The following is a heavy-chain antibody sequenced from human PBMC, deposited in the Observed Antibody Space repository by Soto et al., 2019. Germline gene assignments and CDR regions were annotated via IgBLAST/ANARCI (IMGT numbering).Heavy chain of an antibody. Sequence: EVQLVESGGGLVQPGGSLRLSCAASGFTFSSYWMSWVRQAPGKGLEWVANIKQDGSEKYYVDSVKGRFTISRDNAKNSPYLEMKSLRAEDTDVYYCARDLYSDLLSYYDFWSGYQKGGYFDWGQGTLVTVSS. CDR3: ARDLYSDLLSYYDFWSGYQKGGYFD. V-gene: IGHV3-7*01. D-gene: IGHD3-3*01. J-gene: IGHJ4*02. CDR1: GFTFSSYW. CDR2: IKQDGSEK.